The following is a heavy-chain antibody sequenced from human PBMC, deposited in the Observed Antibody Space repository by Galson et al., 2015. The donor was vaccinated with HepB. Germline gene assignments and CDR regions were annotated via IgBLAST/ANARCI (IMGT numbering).Heavy chain of an antibody. J-gene: IGHJ3*01. CDR1: GFTFSTYW. Sequence: SLRLSCAASGFTFSTYWMTWVRQAPGEGLEWVANIKQHGNKEYYVDSVKGRFTISRDNVKNSLYLHMNSLRAEDTAVYYCARVTPSDEYGDYEGAFDVWGQGTMGTVAS. D-gene: IGHD4-17*01. CDR2: IKQHGNKE. V-gene: IGHV3-7*03. CDR3: ARVTPSDEYGDYEGAFDV.